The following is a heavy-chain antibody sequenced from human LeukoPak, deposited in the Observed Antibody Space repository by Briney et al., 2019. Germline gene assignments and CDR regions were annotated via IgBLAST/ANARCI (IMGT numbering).Heavy chain of an antibody. V-gene: IGHV4-34*01. J-gene: IGHJ4*02. Sequence: SETLSLTCAVYGGSFSGYYWSWIRQPPGKGLEWIGEINHSGSTNYNPSLKSRVTISVDTSKNQFSLKLSSVTAADTAVYYCARAGYSYGRWGQGTLVTVSS. CDR1: GGSFSGYY. D-gene: IGHD5-18*01. CDR3: ARAGYSYGR. CDR2: INHSGST.